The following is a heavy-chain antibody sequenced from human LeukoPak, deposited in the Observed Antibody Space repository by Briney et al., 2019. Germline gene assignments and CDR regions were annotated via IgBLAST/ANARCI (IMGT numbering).Heavy chain of an antibody. CDR2: ISYDGSNK. Sequence: GGSLRLSCAASGFTFSSYGMHWVRQAPGKGLEWVAVISYDGSNKYYADSVKGRFTISRDNSKNTLYLQMNSLRAEDTAVYYCAKGNYYDSSGGAFDIWGQGTMVTVSS. J-gene: IGHJ3*02. V-gene: IGHV3-30*18. D-gene: IGHD3-22*01. CDR3: AKGNYYDSSGGAFDI. CDR1: GFTFSSYG.